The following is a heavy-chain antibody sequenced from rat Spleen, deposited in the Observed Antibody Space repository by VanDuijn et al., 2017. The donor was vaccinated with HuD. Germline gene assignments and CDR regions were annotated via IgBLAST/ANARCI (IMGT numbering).Heavy chain of an antibody. CDR3: TRQPRYYIGPYWYFDF. J-gene: IGHJ1*01. CDR1: GFTFSSFP. V-gene: IGHV5-29*01. Sequence: EVQLVESGGGLVQPGRSLKLSCAASGFTFSSFPMAWVRQAPTKGLEWVATISYDGSSTYYRDSVKGRFTISRDNAKSTLYLQRDSRRSEDTATYSCTRQPRYYIGPYWYFDFWGPGTMVTVSS. CDR2: ISYDGSST. D-gene: IGHD1-2*01.